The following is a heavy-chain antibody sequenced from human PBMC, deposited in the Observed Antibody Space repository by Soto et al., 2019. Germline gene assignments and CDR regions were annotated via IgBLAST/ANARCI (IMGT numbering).Heavy chain of an antibody. CDR3: ASGYSYGYNI. CDR2: VILMFGTA. V-gene: IGHV1-69*01. D-gene: IGHD5-18*01. J-gene: IGHJ4*02. Sequence: QVQLVQSGAEVKKPGSSVKVSCKASGGTFSSYAISWVRQAPGQGLEWMGGVILMFGTANYAQKFQDRVTITADASTNTAYMELTSLRSEDTAVYYCASGYSYGYNIWGQGSLHTVYS. CDR1: GGTFSSYA.